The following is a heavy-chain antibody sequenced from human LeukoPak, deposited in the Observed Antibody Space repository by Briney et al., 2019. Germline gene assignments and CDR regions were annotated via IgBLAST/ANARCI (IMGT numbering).Heavy chain of an antibody. CDR2: TYYRSKWYN. CDR3: AREGGYDRYYYYGMDV. Sequence: SQTHSLTCAISGDSVSGNSAACKWIRQSPSRGLERLRRTYYRSKWYNDYAVYVKSRITINQDTSKNQFSLQLNSVTPEDTAVYYCAREGGYDRYYYYGMDVWGQGTTVTVPS. CDR1: GDSVSGNSAA. J-gene: IGHJ6*02. V-gene: IGHV6-1*01. D-gene: IGHD5-12*01.